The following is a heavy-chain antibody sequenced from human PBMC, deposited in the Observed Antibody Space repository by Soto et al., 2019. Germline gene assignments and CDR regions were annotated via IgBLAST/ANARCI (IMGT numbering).Heavy chain of an antibody. Sequence: PSETRSLTCAVYGGSFSGYYWSWIRQPPGKGLEWIGEINHSGSINYNPSLKSRVTISVDTSKNQFSLKLSSVTAADTAVYYCARAPPFDPWGQGTLVTVSS. V-gene: IGHV4-34*01. CDR2: INHSGSI. CDR3: ARAPPFDP. CDR1: GGSFSGYY. J-gene: IGHJ5*02.